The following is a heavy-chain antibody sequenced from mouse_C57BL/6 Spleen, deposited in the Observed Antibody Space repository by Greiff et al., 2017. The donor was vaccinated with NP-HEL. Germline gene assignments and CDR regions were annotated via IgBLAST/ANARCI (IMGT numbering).Heavy chain of an antibody. V-gene: IGHV1-15*01. Sequence: LVESGAELVRPGASVTLSCKASGYTFTDYEMHWVKQTPVHGLEWIGAIDPETGGTAYNQKFKGKAILTADKSSSTAYMELRSLTSEDSAVYYCTRDGSSLFAYWGQGTLVTVSA. CDR3: TRDGSSLFAY. CDR1: GYTFTDYE. D-gene: IGHD1-1*01. CDR2: IDPETGGT. J-gene: IGHJ3*01.